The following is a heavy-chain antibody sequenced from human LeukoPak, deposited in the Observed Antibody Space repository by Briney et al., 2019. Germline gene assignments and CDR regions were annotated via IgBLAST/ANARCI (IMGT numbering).Heavy chain of an antibody. CDR2: IWCDGSNK. CDR1: GFTFSSYG. V-gene: IGHV3-33*06. D-gene: IGHD3-10*01. Sequence: GGSLRLSCAASGFTFSSYGTHWVRQAPGKGLEWVAVIWCDGSNKYYADSVKGRFTISRDNSKNTLYLQMNSLRAEDTAVYYCAKDYYGPSGGIDYWGQGTLVTVSS. J-gene: IGHJ4*02. CDR3: AKDYYGPSGGIDY.